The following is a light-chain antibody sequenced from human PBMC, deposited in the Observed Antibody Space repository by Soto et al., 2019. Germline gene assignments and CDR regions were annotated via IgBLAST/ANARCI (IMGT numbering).Light chain of an antibody. CDR1: SSDVGGYNY. CDR2: EVT. J-gene: IGLJ3*02. Sequence: QSVLTQPPSASGSPGQSVTISCTGTSSDVGGYNYVSWYQQHPGKAPKLMIYEVTKRPSGVPDRFSGSKSGNTASLTVSGLLAEDEADYYCSSHAGIINVVFGGGTKLPS. V-gene: IGLV2-8*01. CDR3: SSHAGIINVV.